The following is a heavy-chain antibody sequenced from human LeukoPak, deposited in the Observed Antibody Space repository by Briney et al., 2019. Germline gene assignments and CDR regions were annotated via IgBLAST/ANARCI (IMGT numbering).Heavy chain of an antibody. V-gene: IGHV3-21*01. CDR3: ARDRDADGFDY. CDR2: ISVSSSYI. Sequence: PGGSLRLSCAASGFTFTRYSMNWVRQAPGTGLEWVSSISVSSSYIYYADSVKGRFTISRDNAKNSLDLQMNSLRAEDTAVYYCARDRDADGFDYWGQGTLVTVPS. D-gene: IGHD5-24*01. CDR1: GFTFTRYS. J-gene: IGHJ4*02.